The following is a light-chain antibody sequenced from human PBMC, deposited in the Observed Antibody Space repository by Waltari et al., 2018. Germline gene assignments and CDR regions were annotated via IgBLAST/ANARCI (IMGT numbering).Light chain of an antibody. Sequence: EIVMTQSPATLSVSPGERSTLSCRASEIVKSTLAWYQQKPGQAPRLLIYGASTRATGISARFSGSGSGTEFTLTISSMQSEDFAVYYCQQYYKWPRTFGLGTKVEIK. CDR2: GAS. V-gene: IGKV3-15*01. CDR1: EIVKST. J-gene: IGKJ1*01. CDR3: QQYYKWPRT.